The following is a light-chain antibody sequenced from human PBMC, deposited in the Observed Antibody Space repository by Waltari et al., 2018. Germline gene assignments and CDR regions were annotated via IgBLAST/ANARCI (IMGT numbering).Light chain of an antibody. CDR1: SSKIGNNY. V-gene: IGLV1-51*02. CDR3: GTWDASLGGI. J-gene: IGLJ1*01. Sequence: QSVLTQPPSVSAAPGQTVTISCSADSSKIGNNYVSWYQHFPGTAPKLLIYENNRRPSGIPDLFSGSKSGTSATLGITGLQTGDEADYYCGTWDASLGGIFGTGTKVTVL. CDR2: ENN.